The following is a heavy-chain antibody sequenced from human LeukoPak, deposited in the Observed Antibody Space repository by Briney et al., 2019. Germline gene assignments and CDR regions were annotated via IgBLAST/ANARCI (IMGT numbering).Heavy chain of an antibody. CDR2: ISSNGGTT. CDR3: AKDRSGPSPGSFDY. V-gene: IGHV3-64*02. Sequence: GGSLRLSCAASGLTFSSYAMHWVRQAPGKGLEYVSAISSNGGTTYYADSVKGRFTISRQNANNSLYLQMNSLRAEDTAVYYCAKDRSGPSPGSFDYWGQGTLVTVSS. D-gene: IGHD6-19*01. J-gene: IGHJ4*02. CDR1: GLTFSSYA.